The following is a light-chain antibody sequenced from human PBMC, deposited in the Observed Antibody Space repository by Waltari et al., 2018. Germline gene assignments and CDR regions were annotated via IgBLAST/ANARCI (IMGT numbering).Light chain of an antibody. CDR2: GAS. Sequence: EIVLTQSPGTLSLSPGARATLSCRASQSVSRTLAWYQQKPGQAPRLLIYGASTRATGIPEGFSGGGSGTDFSLTISRLEPEDFAVYYCQHYVSLPATFGQGTKVEIK. CDR3: QHYVSLPAT. CDR1: QSVSRT. J-gene: IGKJ1*01. V-gene: IGKV3-20*01.